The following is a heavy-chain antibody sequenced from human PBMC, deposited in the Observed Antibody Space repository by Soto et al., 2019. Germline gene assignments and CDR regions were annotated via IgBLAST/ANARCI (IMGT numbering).Heavy chain of an antibody. CDR3: ARDDSYDLDV. D-gene: IGHD5-12*01. Sequence: EVQLVEAGVGLVQPGGSLRLSCAASGFTFSNLWRHGVRQVPGKGLGWVSHINSDESRTTYADSVKGRFTISRDNAKNTVYLQMNSLRAEDTAVYYCARDDSYDLDVWGQGTTVTAS. CDR2: INSDESRT. CDR1: GFTFSNLW. V-gene: IGHV3-74*03. J-gene: IGHJ6*02.